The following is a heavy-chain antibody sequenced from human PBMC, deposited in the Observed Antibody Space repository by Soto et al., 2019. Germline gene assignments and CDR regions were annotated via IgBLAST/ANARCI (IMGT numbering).Heavy chain of an antibody. CDR2: IYHSGST. V-gene: IGHV4-4*02. Sequence: QVQLQESGPGLVKPSGTLSLTCAVSGGSISSSNWWSWVRQPPGKGLEWIGEIYHSGSTNYNPSLKRPVHISGNKSKNPFSLKVGSVTNADQAVYYCARPVGGAPYYRMEVRGQGTTVTVSS. CDR1: GGSISSSNW. D-gene: IGHD1-26*01. CDR3: ARPVGGAPYYRMEV. J-gene: IGHJ6*02.